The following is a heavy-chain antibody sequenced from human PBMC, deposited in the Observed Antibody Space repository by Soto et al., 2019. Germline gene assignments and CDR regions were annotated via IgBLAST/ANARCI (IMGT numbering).Heavy chain of an antibody. D-gene: IGHD3-10*01. V-gene: IGHV1-8*01. Sequence: ASVKVSCKASGNTFTSYDINWVRQATGHGLEWMGWINPNSGNIGYAQKFQGRVTMTRDTAIRTAYMEVSRLRSDDTAVYYCARGRASGSYYLLDYWGQXTLVTASS. CDR2: INPNSGNI. CDR3: ARGRASGSYYLLDY. J-gene: IGHJ4*02. CDR1: GNTFTSYD.